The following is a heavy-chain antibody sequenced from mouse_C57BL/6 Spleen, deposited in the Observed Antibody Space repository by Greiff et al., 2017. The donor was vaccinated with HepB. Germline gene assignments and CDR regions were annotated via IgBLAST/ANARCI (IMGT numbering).Heavy chain of an antibody. Sequence: QVQLQQPGAELVMPGASVKLSCKASGYTFTSYWMHWVKQRPGQGLEWIGEIDPSDSYTNYNQKFKGKSTLTVDKSSSTAYMQLSSLTSEDSAVYYCARTNGYGSSMDYWGQGTSVTVSS. J-gene: IGHJ4*01. D-gene: IGHD1-1*01. CDR2: IDPSDSYT. V-gene: IGHV1-69*01. CDR3: ARTNGYGSSMDY. CDR1: GYTFTSYW.